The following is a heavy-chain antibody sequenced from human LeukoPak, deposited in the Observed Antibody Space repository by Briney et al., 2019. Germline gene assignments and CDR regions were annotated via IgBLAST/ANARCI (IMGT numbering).Heavy chain of an antibody. CDR1: GGTFSSYA. CDR3: ARDRVDNWNDPNKYYFDY. V-gene: IGHV1-69*13. Sequence: GASAKVSCKASGGTFSSYAISWVRQAPGKGLEWMGGIIPIFGTANYAQKFQGRVTITADESTSTAYMELSSLRSEDTAVYYCARDRVDNWNDPNKYYFDYWGQGTLVTVSS. D-gene: IGHD1-1*01. J-gene: IGHJ4*02. CDR2: IIPIFGTA.